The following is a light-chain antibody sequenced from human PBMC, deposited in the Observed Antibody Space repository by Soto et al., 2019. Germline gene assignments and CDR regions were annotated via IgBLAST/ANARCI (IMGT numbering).Light chain of an antibody. CDR2: SAT. Sequence: AIQMAQPPTSLSASVGDRVIITCRASQDISKDLGWYQQKPGKAPKFLIYSATSTQSGVPSTFSGSGFGTDFTLTISSLQPEDFATYYCLQDHDYPRTFGQGTKV. CDR1: QDISKD. CDR3: LQDHDYPRT. J-gene: IGKJ1*01. V-gene: IGKV1-6*01.